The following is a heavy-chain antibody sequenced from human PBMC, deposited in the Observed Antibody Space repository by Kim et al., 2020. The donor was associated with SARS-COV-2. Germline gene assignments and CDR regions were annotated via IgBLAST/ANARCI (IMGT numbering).Heavy chain of an antibody. J-gene: IGHJ5*02. D-gene: IGHD4-17*01. Sequence: GGSLRLSCVASGFTVSGSAINWVRQASGKGLEWVGRIRSKFNGYATAFAASVKGRFTISRDDSKNTAYLQMDSLKTEDTAVYYCARDTDYGDYACSWGQG. CDR2: IRSKFNGYAT. V-gene: IGHV3-73*01. CDR3: ARDTDYGDYACS. CDR1: GFTVSGSA.